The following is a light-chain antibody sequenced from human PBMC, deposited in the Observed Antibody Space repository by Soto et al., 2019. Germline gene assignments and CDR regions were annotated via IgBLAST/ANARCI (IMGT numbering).Light chain of an antibody. CDR1: SSDVGAYIF. CDR3: SSYTTIKTVV. CDR2: DII. Sequence: QSALTQPASVSGSPGQSITISCTGTSSDVGAYIFVSWYQQHPGKAPKLMIYDIINRPSGVSNRFSGSKSGNTASLTISGVQPEDEADYHCSSYTTIKTVVFGGGTKLTVL. V-gene: IGLV2-14*03. J-gene: IGLJ2*01.